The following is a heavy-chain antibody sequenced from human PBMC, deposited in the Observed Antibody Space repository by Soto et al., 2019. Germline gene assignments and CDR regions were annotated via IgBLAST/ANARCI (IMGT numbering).Heavy chain of an antibody. J-gene: IGHJ4*02. D-gene: IGHD3-22*01. V-gene: IGHV1-45*02. CDR3: ASGRYDASGYFDY. CDR1: ANTYPYEF. Sequence: ASVKVACKVSANTYPYEFLHWLRQAPGQALEWMGWITPFNGNTKYAQKFQDRVTFTGDTSLNTAYMELSSLRSDDTAMFYCASGRYDASGYFDYWGQGTLVNVSS. CDR2: ITPFNGNT.